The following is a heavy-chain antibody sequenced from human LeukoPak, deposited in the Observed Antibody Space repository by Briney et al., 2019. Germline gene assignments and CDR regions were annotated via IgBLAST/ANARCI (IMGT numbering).Heavy chain of an antibody. J-gene: IGHJ4*02. V-gene: IGHV3-23*01. CDR1: GFTFGDYA. Sequence: DPGGSLRLSCTASGFTFGDYAMSWVRQAPGKGLEWVSAISGSGGSTYYADSVKGRFTISRDNSKNTLYLQMNSLRPEDTAVYYCARGPFTMVRGLNRGHYFDYWGQGTLVTVSS. D-gene: IGHD3-10*01. CDR2: ISGSGGST. CDR3: ARGPFTMVRGLNRGHYFDY.